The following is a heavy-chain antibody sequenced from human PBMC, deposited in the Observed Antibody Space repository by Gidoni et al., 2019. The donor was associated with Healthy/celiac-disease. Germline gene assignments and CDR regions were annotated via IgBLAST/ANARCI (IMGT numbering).Heavy chain of an antibody. Sequence: QVQLVASGGGVVQPGRSLRLSCAASGFTFSSYGMHWVRQAPGKGLEWVAVISYDGSNKYYADSVKGRFTISRDNSKNTLYLQMNSLRAEDTAVYYCAKDGEQWLVLSYFDYWGQGTLVTVSS. D-gene: IGHD6-19*01. CDR3: AKDGEQWLVLSYFDY. J-gene: IGHJ4*02. V-gene: IGHV3-30*18. CDR1: GFTFSSYG. CDR2: ISYDGSNK.